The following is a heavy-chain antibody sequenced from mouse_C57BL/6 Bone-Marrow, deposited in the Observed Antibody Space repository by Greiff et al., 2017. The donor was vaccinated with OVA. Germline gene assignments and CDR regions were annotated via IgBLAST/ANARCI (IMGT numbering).Heavy chain of an antibody. CDR2: IYPGGGYT. V-gene: IGHV1-63*01. J-gene: IGHJ2*01. D-gene: IGHD2-4*01. CDR1: GYTFTNYW. Sequence: QVQLQQSGAELVRPGTSVKMSCKASGYTFTNYWIGWAKQRPGHGLEWIGDIYPGGGYTNYNEKFKSKATLTVDKPSSTAYMQLSSLTSEDSAVYYCARGRGLRLLDYWGQGTTLTVSS. CDR3: ARGRGLRLLDY.